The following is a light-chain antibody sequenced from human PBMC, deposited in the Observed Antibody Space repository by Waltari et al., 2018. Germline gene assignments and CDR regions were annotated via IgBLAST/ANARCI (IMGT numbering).Light chain of an antibody. CDR2: KAS. Sequence: DIQMTQSPSTLSASVGDRVTSTCRASQSINIWLAWYQQKPGEAPELLISKASSLESGVPSRFSGSGIGTEFTLTISSLQPDDFATYYCQQYHAVSTFGGGTKVEIK. CDR3: QQYHAVST. J-gene: IGKJ4*01. V-gene: IGKV1-5*03. CDR1: QSINIW.